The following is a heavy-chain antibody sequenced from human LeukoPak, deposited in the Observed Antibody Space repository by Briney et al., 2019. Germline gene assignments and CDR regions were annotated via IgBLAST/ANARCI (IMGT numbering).Heavy chain of an antibody. CDR2: FSGSGGST. Sequence: PGGSLRLSCAASGFTFSNYAMSWVRQAPGRGLEWVSAFSGSGGSTYYADSVKGRFTISRDNSKNTLYLQMNSLRAEDTAVYFCATSGLSRFGLWGQGTLVTVSS. CDR3: ATSGLSRFGL. J-gene: IGHJ4*02. V-gene: IGHV3-23*01. D-gene: IGHD2/OR15-2a*01. CDR1: GFTFSNYA.